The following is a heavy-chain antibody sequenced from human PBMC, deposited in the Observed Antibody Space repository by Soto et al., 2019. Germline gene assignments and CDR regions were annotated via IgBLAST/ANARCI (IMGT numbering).Heavy chain of an antibody. CDR2: IYWDDDK. D-gene: IGHD4-17*01. V-gene: IGHV2-5*02. CDR3: AHTGSMNTVTKGAFDI. J-gene: IGHJ3*02. Sequence: QITLKESGPTLVKPTQTLTLTCTVSGFSLSTSGVGVGWIRQPPGQALQWLALIYWDDDKRYSPSLRSTLTITKDTSHNQVVLTMTNMDPVATATYYCAHTGSMNTVTKGAFDIWGQGTMVTVTS. CDR1: GFSLSTSGVG.